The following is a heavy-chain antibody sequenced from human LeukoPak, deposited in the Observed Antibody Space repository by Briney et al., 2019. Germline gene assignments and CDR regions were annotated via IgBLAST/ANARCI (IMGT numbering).Heavy chain of an antibody. Sequence: GGSLRLSCAASGFNFANHAMSWVRQTAGKGLEWVSAISGSGGSTYYADSVKGRFTISRDNSKNTLYLQMNSLRAEDTAVYYCAKLSGSYHTFDYWGQGTLVTVSS. V-gene: IGHV3-23*01. J-gene: IGHJ4*02. CDR1: GFNFANHA. CDR3: AKLSGSYHTFDY. CDR2: ISGSGGST. D-gene: IGHD1-26*01.